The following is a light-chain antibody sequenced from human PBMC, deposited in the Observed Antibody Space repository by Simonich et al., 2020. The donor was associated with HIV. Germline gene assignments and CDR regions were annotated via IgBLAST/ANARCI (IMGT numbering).Light chain of an antibody. CDR2: AAS. CDR1: QGISSY. Sequence: IQMTQSPSTLSASTGDRVTITCRASQGISSYLAWYHQKPGKAPKLLIYAASTLQSGVPSRFSGSGSGTDFTLTISSLQSEDFATYYCQQYYVYPLAFGGGTKVEIK. J-gene: IGKJ4*01. CDR3: QQYYVYPLA. V-gene: IGKV1-8*01.